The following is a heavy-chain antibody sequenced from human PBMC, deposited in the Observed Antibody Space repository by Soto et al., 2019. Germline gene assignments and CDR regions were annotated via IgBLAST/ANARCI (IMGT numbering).Heavy chain of an antibody. Sequence: QVQLQESGPGLVKPSGTLSLTCVVSGDSISSTNWWSWVRQPPGKVLEWIGEVYHSGSTNYNPSRTTRVTISVDKSKSQFSLKLTSVTAADTAVYYCARYGYTYGLDYWGQGTLVTVSS. CDR2: VYHSGST. J-gene: IGHJ4*02. D-gene: IGHD5-12*01. CDR3: ARYGYTYGLDY. V-gene: IGHV4-4*02. CDR1: GDSISSTNW.